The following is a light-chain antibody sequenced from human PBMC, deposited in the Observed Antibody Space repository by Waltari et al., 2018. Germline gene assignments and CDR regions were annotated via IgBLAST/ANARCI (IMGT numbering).Light chain of an antibody. V-gene: IGLV4-69*01. J-gene: IGLJ3*02. Sequence: QLVLTQSPSASASLGASVKLTCTLSSGHSSNIIAWHQQQPEKGPRYLMKVNSDGSHSKGDGIPDRCSGSGSGAQRYLTISGLQSEYEADYYCQTGGHGTWVFGGGTKLTVL. CDR3: QTGGHGTWV. CDR1: SGHSSNI. CDR2: VNSDGSH.